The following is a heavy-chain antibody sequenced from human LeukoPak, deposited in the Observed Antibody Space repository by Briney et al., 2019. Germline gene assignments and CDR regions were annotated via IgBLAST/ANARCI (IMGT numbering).Heavy chain of an antibody. J-gene: IGHJ4*02. V-gene: IGHV1-69*04. Sequence: ASVKASCKASGGTFSSYAISWVRQAPGQGLEWMGRIIPILGIANYAQKFQGRVTITADKSTSTAYMELSSLRSEDTAVYYCARDDSLAPNQEADYWGQGTLVTVSS. CDR2: IIPILGIA. D-gene: IGHD3-22*01. CDR3: ARDDSLAPNQEADY. CDR1: GGTFSSYA.